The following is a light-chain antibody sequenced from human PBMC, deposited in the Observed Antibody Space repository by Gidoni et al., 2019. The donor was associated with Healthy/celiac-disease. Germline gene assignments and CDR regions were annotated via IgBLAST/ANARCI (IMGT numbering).Light chain of an antibody. V-gene: IGKV1-39*01. J-gene: IGKJ1*01. CDR2: AAS. CDR3: QQSYSNPRT. CDR1: QSISHY. Sequence: DIQMTQSPSSLSASVGDRVTITCRASQSISHYFNWDQQKPGKSPKLLIYAASSLQSGVPSRFSGSGSGTDFTLTISSLQPEDFATYYCQQSYSNPRTFGQGTKVEIK.